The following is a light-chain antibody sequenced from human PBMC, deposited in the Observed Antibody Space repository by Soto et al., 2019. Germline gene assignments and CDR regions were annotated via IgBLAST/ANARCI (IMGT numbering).Light chain of an antibody. V-gene: IGKV3-11*01. CDR2: DAS. J-gene: IGKJ4*01. Sequence: VLTQSPATLPLSPGDRATLSCRASQNVGTYLAWYQQKPGQVPRLLIYDASNSATGIPARFSGSGSGTDFTLTISGLEPEDFAVYYCQQRFNWPLTFGGGTKVEIK. CDR3: QQRFNWPLT. CDR1: QNVGTY.